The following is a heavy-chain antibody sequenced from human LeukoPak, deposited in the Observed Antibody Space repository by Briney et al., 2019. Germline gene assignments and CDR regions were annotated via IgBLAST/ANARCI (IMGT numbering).Heavy chain of an antibody. Sequence: SGPALVKPTETLALTCTFSGFSLSTSGMRVSWIRQPPGKALEWLARIDWDDDKFYSTSLKTRLTISKDTSKNQVVLTMTNMDPVDTATYYCARVHSSGWYGDAFDIWGQGTMVTVSS. CDR1: GFSLSTSGMR. J-gene: IGHJ3*02. D-gene: IGHD6-19*01. CDR2: IDWDDDK. V-gene: IGHV2-70*04. CDR3: ARVHSSGWYGDAFDI.